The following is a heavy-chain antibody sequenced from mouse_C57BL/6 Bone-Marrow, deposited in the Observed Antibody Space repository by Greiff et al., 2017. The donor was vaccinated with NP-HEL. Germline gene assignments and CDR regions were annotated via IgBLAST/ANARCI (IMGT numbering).Heavy chain of an antibody. D-gene: IGHD1-1*01. Sequence: EVKLVESGGGLVKPGGSLKLSCAASGFTFSSYAMSWVRQTPEKRLEWVATISDGGSYTYYPDNVKGRFTISRDNAKNNLYLQMSHLKSEDTAMYYCARVYGSPYYFDYWGQGTTLTVSS. CDR3: ARVYGSPYYFDY. V-gene: IGHV5-4*03. J-gene: IGHJ2*01. CDR1: GFTFSSYA. CDR2: ISDGGSYT.